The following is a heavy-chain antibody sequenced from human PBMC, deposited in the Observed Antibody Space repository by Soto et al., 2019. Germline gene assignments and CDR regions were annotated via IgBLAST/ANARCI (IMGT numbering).Heavy chain of an antibody. CDR2: SYHSGST. CDR3: ARAPLRFLEWSLPYYFDY. V-gene: IGHV4-30-2*01. D-gene: IGHD3-3*01. CDR1: GGSISSGGYS. Sequence: QLQLQESGSGLVKPSQTLSLTCAVSGGSISSGGYSWSWIRQPPGKGLEWIGYSYHSGSTYYNPSLKSRVTISVDRSKNQFSLKLSSVTAADTAVYYCARAPLRFLEWSLPYYFDYWGQGTLVTVSS. J-gene: IGHJ4*02.